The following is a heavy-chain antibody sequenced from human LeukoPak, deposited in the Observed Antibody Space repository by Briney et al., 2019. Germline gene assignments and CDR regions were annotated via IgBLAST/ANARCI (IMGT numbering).Heavy chain of an antibody. V-gene: IGHV3-7*03. Sequence: GGSLRLSCAASGCAFSTYWMDWVRQAPGKGLEWVGNINQDGSVKHYVDSVRGRFTISRDNPRNTLYLQMNSLRDEDTAVYYCAIMHGYYDGSGYWVQWGQGTLVTVSS. D-gene: IGHD3-22*01. J-gene: IGHJ4*02. CDR3: AIMHGYYDGSGYWVQ. CDR1: GCAFSTYW. CDR2: INQDGSVK.